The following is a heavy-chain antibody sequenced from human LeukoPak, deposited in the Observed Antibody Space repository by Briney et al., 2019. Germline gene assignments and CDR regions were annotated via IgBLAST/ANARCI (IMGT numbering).Heavy chain of an antibody. D-gene: IGHD3-10*01. CDR1: GFTFNSYW. CDR2: IYSGGST. Sequence: GGSLRLSCAASGFTFNSYWMSWVRQAPGKGLEWVSVIYSGGSTYYADSVKGRFTISRDNSKNTLYLQMNSLRAEDTAVYYCARGESYYGSHYFDYWGQGTLVTVSS. V-gene: IGHV3-53*01. CDR3: ARGESYYGSHYFDY. J-gene: IGHJ4*02.